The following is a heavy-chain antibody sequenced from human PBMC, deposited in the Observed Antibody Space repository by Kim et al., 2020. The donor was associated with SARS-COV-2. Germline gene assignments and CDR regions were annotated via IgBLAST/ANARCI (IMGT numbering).Heavy chain of an antibody. J-gene: IGHJ4*02. Sequence: SETLSLTCAVYGGSFSGYYWSWIRQPPGKGLEWIGEINHSGSTNYNPSLKSRVTISVDTSKNQFSLKLSSVTAADTAVYYCASYGSGSYYNTPAFDYWGQGTLVTVSS. V-gene: IGHV4-34*01. D-gene: IGHD3-10*01. CDR2: INHSGST. CDR3: ASYGSGSYYNTPAFDY. CDR1: GGSFSGYY.